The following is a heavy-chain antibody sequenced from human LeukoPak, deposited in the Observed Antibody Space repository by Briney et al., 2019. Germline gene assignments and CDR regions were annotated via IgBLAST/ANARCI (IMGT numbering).Heavy chain of an antibody. D-gene: IGHD2-2*01. CDR2: INAGNGNT. CDR1: GYTFTSYA. Sequence: ASVKVSCKASGYTFTSYAMHWVRQAPGQRLEWMGWINAGNGNTKYSQKFQGRVTITRDTSASTAYMELSSLRSEDTAVYYCARVSRLDCSSTSCSYCDYWGQGTLVTVSS. CDR3: ARVSRLDCSSTSCSYCDY. V-gene: IGHV1-3*01. J-gene: IGHJ4*02.